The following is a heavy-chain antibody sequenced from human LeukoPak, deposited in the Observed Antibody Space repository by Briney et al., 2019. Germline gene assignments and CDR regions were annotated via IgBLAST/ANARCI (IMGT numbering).Heavy chain of an antibody. J-gene: IGHJ6*04. CDR2: ISAYNGNT. V-gene: IGHV1-18*04. CDR1: GYTFTSYG. Sequence: ASVKVSCKASGYTFTSYGISWVRQAPGQGLEWMGWISAYNGNTNYAQKLQGRVTMTTDTSTSTAYMELRSLRSDDTAVYYCAREAPADGVHYGMDVWGKGTTVTVSS. CDR3: AREAPADGVHYGMDV. D-gene: IGHD2-2*01.